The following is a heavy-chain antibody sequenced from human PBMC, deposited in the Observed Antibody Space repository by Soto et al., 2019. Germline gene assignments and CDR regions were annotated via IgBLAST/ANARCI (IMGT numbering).Heavy chain of an antibody. Sequence: EVQLLESGGGLVQPGGSLRLSCAASGSTFSSYAMTSVRQAPGKGLEWVSVISGSGGSTYYADSVKGRFTISRDNSKNTLYLQMNSLRAEDTAVYYCAKSEDYYDILTGYYVYGMDVWGQGTTVTVSS. CDR1: GSTFSSYA. J-gene: IGHJ6*02. D-gene: IGHD3-9*01. V-gene: IGHV3-23*01. CDR2: ISGSGGST. CDR3: AKSEDYYDILTGYYVYGMDV.